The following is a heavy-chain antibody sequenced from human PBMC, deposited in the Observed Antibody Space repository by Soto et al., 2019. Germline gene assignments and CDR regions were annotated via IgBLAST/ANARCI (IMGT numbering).Heavy chain of an antibody. V-gene: IGHV4-30-4*01. CDR2: IYYSGST. Sequence: QVQLQESGPGLVKPSQTLSLTCTVSGGSISSGNYYWSWIRQPPGKGLEWSGYIYYSGSTYYNSSLGSRVTISVDTSKNQFSLKLSSVTAADTAVYYCASEGDYGGNFRFYAFDIWGQGTMVTVSS. D-gene: IGHD4-17*01. CDR1: GGSISSGNYY. CDR3: ASEGDYGGNFRFYAFDI. J-gene: IGHJ3*02.